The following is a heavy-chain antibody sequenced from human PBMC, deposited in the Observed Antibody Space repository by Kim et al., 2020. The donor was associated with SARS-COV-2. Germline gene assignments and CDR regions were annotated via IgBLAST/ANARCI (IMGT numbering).Heavy chain of an antibody. V-gene: IGHV4-34*01. D-gene: IGHD1-26*01. CDR2: INHSGST. Sequence: SETLSLTCAVYGGSFSGYYWSWIRQPPGKGLEWIGEINHSGSTNYNPSLKSRVTISVDTSKNQFSLKLSSVTAADTAVYYCARAVGAIPFDYWGQGTLVTVSS. CDR3: ARAVGAIPFDY. J-gene: IGHJ4*02. CDR1: GGSFSGYY.